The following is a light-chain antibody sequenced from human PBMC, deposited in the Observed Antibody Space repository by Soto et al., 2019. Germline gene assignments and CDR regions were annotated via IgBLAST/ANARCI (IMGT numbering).Light chain of an antibody. J-gene: IGKJ1*01. CDR2: GVS. CDR3: QQYGGSPET. Sequence: EIVLTQSPGTLSLSPGERATLSCRASQSISNTFIAWYQQKPGQAPRLLIHGVSNRATGIPDRFSGSGSGTDFTLIISRLEPEDFAVYYCQQYGGSPETFGQGTKVE. CDR1: QSISNTF. V-gene: IGKV3-20*01.